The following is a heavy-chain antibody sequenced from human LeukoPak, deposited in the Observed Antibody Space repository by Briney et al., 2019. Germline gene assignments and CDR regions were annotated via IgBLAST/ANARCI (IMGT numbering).Heavy chain of an antibody. V-gene: IGHV3-23*01. J-gene: IGHJ3*02. CDR1: GFAFNNYA. CDR2: IKRSGGGT. Sequence: GGPLRLSCAASGFAFNNYAMSWVRQAPGKGLEWVSTIKRSGGGTYYADSVRGRFTISRDSSEDTLYLQMSSLRAEDTAVYYCAKAVGSLDPFDIWGQGTMVTVSS. CDR3: AKAVGSLDPFDI. D-gene: IGHD4-23*01.